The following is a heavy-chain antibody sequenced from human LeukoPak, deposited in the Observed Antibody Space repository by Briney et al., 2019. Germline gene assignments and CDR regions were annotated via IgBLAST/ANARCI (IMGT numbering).Heavy chain of an antibody. D-gene: IGHD2-2*01. CDR3: ARHYCSSTSCYASWGMDV. J-gene: IGHJ6*02. CDR1: GYSFTSNW. CDR2: IQPGDSDT. V-gene: IGHV5-51*01. Sequence: GESLKISCKGSGYSFTSNWIGWVRQMPGKGLEWMGSIQPGDSDTRYSPSFQGQVTISADKSISTAYLQWSSLKASDTAMYYCARHYCSSTSCYASWGMDVWSQGTTVTVSS.